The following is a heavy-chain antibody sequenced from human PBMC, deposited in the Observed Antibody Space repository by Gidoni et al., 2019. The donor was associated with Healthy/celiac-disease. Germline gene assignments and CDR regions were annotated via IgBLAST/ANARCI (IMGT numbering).Heavy chain of an antibody. CDR1: AFSFGDYA. CDR3: TRPLGMVRGVIIPYWYFDL. CDR2: IRSKAYGGTI. J-gene: IGHJ2*01. D-gene: IGHD3-10*01. Sequence: EVQLVESGGGLVQPGRSLSLSCSASAFSFGDYAISWVRQPPGKGLEWVAFIRSKAYGGTIEYAASVKGRFTISRDDSKSIAYLQMNSLKTEDTAVYYCTRPLGMVRGVIIPYWYFDLWGRGTLVTVSS. V-gene: IGHV3-49*04.